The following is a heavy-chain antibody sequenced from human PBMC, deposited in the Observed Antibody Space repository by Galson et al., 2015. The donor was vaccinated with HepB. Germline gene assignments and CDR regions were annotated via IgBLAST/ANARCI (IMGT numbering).Heavy chain of an antibody. CDR2: IRQDGREK. D-gene: IGHD3-10*01. V-gene: IGHV3-7*01. J-gene: IGHJ4*02. CDR3: ARRTGSYLDVVLGQFDY. CDR1: GFTFSNYW. Sequence: SLRLSCAASGFTFSNYWMSWVRQAPGKGLEWVANIRQDGREKYYVDSVKGRFTISRDNAKNTLYLQMNSLRVEDTAVYYCARRTGSYLDVVLGQFDYWGQGTLVTVSS.